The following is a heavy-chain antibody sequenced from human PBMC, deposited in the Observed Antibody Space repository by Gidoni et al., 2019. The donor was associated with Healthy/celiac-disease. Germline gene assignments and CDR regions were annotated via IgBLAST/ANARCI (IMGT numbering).Heavy chain of an antibody. CDR3: AKDHELGLAGFDY. CDR1: GFPFSRYA. V-gene: IGHV3-23*01. J-gene: IGHJ4*02. Sequence: EVQLLESGGGLVQPGGSLRLSCAASGFPFSRYAMRWVRQAPGKGLGWVSAISGSGGSTYYADSVKGRFTISRDNSKNTLYLQMNSLRAEDTAVYYCAKDHELGLAGFDYWGQGTLVTVSS. CDR2: ISGSGGST. D-gene: IGHD6-13*01.